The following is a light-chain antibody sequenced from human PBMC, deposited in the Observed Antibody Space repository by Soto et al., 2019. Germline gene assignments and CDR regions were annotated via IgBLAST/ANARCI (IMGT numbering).Light chain of an antibody. CDR2: DAS. CDR3: QQYNNWPLT. J-gene: IGKJ4*01. CDR1: QSIGNN. Sequence: EILMTQSPGTLSVSPGERATLSCRASQSIGNNLAWYQQKPGQTPRLLVFDASTRATGFPPRFSGSGSGTEFTLTISSLQSEDFAVYYCQQYNNWPLTFGGGTKV. V-gene: IGKV3-15*01.